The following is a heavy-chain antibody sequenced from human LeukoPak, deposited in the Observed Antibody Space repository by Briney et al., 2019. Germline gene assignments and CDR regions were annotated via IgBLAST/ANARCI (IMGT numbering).Heavy chain of an antibody. CDR1: GGSISSSNW. CDR3: ARILRAKGAFDI. CDR2: IYHSGST. J-gene: IGHJ3*02. V-gene: IGHV4-4*02. Sequence: PSETLSLTCAVPGGSISSSNWWSWVRQPPGKGLEWIGEIYHSGSTNYNPSLKSRVTISVDKSKNQFSLKLSSVTAADTAVYYCARILRAKGAFDIWGQGTMVTVSS.